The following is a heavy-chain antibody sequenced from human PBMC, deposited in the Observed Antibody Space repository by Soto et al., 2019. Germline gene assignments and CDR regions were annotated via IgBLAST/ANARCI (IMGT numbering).Heavy chain of an antibody. V-gene: IGHV3-23*01. D-gene: IGHD6-19*01. CDR1: GFTFSTYA. CDR3: AIVKAQILSSGWYGGDDI. CDR2: IMGSGGNT. Sequence: EVQLLESGGGLVQPGGSLRLSCAASGFTFSTYAMSWVRQAPGKGLEWVATIMGSGGNTHYADSVKGRFTTSRDNSENTVYLQMNSLRAEDTAVYYCAIVKAQILSSGWYGGDDIWGHGTMVTVSS. J-gene: IGHJ3*02.